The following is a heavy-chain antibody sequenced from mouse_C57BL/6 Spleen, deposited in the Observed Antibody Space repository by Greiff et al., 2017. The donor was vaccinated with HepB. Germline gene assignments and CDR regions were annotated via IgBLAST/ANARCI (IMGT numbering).Heavy chain of an antibody. CDR3: ARSEDGYFAWFAY. CDR2: IDPSDSYT. Sequence: QVQLQQPGAELVMPGASVELSCKASGYTFTSYWMHWVKQRPGQGLEWIGEIDPSDSYTNYNQKFKGKSTLTVDKSSSTAYMQLSSLTSEDSAVYYCARSEDGYFAWFAYWGQGSLVTVSA. CDR1: GYTFTSYW. J-gene: IGHJ3*01. V-gene: IGHV1-69*01. D-gene: IGHD2-3*01.